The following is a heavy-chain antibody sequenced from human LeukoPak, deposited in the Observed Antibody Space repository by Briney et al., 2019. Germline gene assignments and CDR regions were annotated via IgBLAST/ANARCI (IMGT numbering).Heavy chain of an antibody. J-gene: IGHJ3*02. CDR3: ARMGDYYDSGGYRHDAFDI. Sequence: SETLSLTCTVSGGSITTYYWSWIRQPPGKGLEWIGYMYYSGSTNYNPSLKSRVTISVDTSKNQFSLKLSSVTAADTAVYYCARMGDYYDSGGYRHDAFDIWGQGTMVTVSS. CDR2: MYYSGST. D-gene: IGHD3-22*01. V-gene: IGHV4-59*01. CDR1: GGSITTYY.